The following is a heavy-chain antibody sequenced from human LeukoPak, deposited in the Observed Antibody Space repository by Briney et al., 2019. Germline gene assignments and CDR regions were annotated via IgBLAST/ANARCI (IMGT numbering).Heavy chain of an antibody. CDR3: ARYCSSTSCYTTDAFDI. D-gene: IGHD2-2*02. CDR2: ISSSSSYI. J-gene: IGHJ3*02. Sequence: GGSLRLSCAASGFTFSSYSMNWVRQAPGKGLEWVSSISSSSSYIYYADSVKGRFTISRDNAKNSLYLQMNSLRAEDTAVYYCARYCSSTSCYTTDAFDIWGQGTMVTVSS. V-gene: IGHV3-21*01. CDR1: GFTFSSYS.